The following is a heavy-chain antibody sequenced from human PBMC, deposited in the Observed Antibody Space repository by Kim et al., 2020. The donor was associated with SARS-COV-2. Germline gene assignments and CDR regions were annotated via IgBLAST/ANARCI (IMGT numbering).Heavy chain of an antibody. D-gene: IGHD3-16*01. CDR3: ARQGIGLYYYGTDV. V-gene: IGHV5-51*01. J-gene: IGHJ6*02. Sequence: SPSFQGQVTISADKSISTAYLQWSSLTASDTAMYYCARQGIGLYYYGTDVWGQGTTVTVSS.